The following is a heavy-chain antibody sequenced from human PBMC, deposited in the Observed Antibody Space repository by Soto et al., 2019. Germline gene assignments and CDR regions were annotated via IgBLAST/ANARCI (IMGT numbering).Heavy chain of an antibody. V-gene: IGHV3-7*03. CDR2: IKQDGTEK. D-gene: IGHD3-10*01. CDR3: ARGPSYSDYSNDWIFDS. Sequence: EVQLVESGGGFVQPGGSLRLACAASGFTFSGYWMTWVRQAPGKGLVWVADIKQDGTEKYYVDSVKGRFTISRDNDKKSVYLQMNGLTVADTAVYRCARGPSYSDYSNDWIFDSWGQGALVTVSS. CDR1: GFTFSGYW. J-gene: IGHJ4*02.